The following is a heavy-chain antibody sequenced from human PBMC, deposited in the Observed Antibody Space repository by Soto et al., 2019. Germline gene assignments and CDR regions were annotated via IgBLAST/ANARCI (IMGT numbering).Heavy chain of an antibody. J-gene: IGHJ4*02. CDR3: ARTYYYGSGSYGTNFDY. V-gene: IGHV3-21*01. D-gene: IGHD3-10*01. Sequence: GGSLRLSCAASGFTFSSYSMNWVRQAPGKGLEWVSSISSSSSYIYYADSVKGRFTISRDNAKNSLYLQMNSLRAEDTAVYYCARTYYYGSGSYGTNFDYWGQGTLVTVSS. CDR2: ISSSSSYI. CDR1: GFTFSSYS.